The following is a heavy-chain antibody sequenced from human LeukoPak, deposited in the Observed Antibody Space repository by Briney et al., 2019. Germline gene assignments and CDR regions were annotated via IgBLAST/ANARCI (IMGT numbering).Heavy chain of an antibody. CDR1: GFTFSSYS. Sequence: GGSLRLSCAASGFTFSSYSMNWVRQAPGKGLEWVSAISGGGDTTYYADSVKGRFTISRDNSKNTLYLQMSSLRAEDTAEYYCAKVRYDDSSGYPHYYFDYWGQGTLVTVSS. CDR2: ISGGGDTT. J-gene: IGHJ4*02. D-gene: IGHD3-22*01. V-gene: IGHV3-23*01. CDR3: AKVRYDDSSGYPHYYFDY.